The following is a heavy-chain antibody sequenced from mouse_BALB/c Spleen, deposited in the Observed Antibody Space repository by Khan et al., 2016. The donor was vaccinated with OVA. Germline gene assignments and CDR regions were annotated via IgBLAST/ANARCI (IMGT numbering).Heavy chain of an antibody. Sequence: EVQLQESGPGLVKPSQSLSLTCTVTGYSITSYYTWNWIRQFPGNKLEWMCYISYSGVTSYTPSLKSRISITRDTSRNQFFLQLNSLTTEDTATYVCARANYYGYYFDYWGQGTAVTVSS. CDR2: ISYSGVT. J-gene: IGHJ2*01. D-gene: IGHD1-1*01. CDR1: GYSITSYYT. V-gene: IGHV3-2*02. CDR3: ARANYYGYYFDY.